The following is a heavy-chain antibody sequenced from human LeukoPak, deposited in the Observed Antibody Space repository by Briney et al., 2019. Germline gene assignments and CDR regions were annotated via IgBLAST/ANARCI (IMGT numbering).Heavy chain of an antibody. V-gene: IGHV3-33*01. Sequence: GGSLRLSCAASGFIFSTYGMHWVRQAPGKGLEWVAVIWYDASNKYYGDFVKGRFTISRDNSKNSLYLHMNSLRAEDTAVYYCARVLSSDYGAFDYWGQGTLVTVSS. CDR2: IWYDASNK. J-gene: IGHJ4*02. CDR1: GFIFSTYG. CDR3: ARVLSSDYGAFDY. D-gene: IGHD4-17*01.